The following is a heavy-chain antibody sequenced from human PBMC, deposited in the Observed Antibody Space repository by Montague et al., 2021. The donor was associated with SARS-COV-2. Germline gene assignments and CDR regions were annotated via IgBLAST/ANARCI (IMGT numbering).Heavy chain of an antibody. D-gene: IGHD2-15*01. CDR3: ARHRREGLVVAAPNWFDP. Sequence: SETLSLTCTVSGGSVSSSGYYWGWIRQPPGKGLEWIGSIYFSGSSYYNPSLKSRVPISVDTSKNQFSLRLSSVTSADTAVYYCARHRREGLVVAAPNWFDPWGQGTLVTVPS. CDR1: GGSVSSSGYY. J-gene: IGHJ5*02. CDR2: IYFSGSS. V-gene: IGHV4-39*01.